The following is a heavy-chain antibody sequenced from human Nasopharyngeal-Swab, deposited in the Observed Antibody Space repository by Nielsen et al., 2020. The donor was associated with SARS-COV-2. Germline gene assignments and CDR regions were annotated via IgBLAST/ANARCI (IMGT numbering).Heavy chain of an antibody. CDR1: GFTFSSYG. V-gene: IGHV3-30*18. CDR2: ISYDGNYK. D-gene: IGHD3-3*01. CDR3: AKGRVTIFGVVIIDYYYYMDV. J-gene: IGHJ6*03. Sequence: GESLKISCAASGFTFSSYGMHWVRQAPGKGLEWVAVISYDGNYKYYADSVQGRFTISRDNSKNTLYLQMNSLRAEDTAVYYCAKGRVTIFGVVIIDYYYYMDVWGKGTTVPVSS.